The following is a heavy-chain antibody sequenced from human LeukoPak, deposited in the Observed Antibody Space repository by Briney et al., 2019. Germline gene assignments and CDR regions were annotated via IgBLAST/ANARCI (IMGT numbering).Heavy chain of an antibody. J-gene: IGHJ3*02. CDR2: INPNSGGT. CDR3: ATYNWNVGGAFDI. Sequence: ASVKVSCKASGYTFTGYYMHWVRQAPGQGLEWMGWINPNSGGTNYAQKFQGRVTMTRDTSISTAYMELRSLRSDDTAVYYCATYNWNVGGAFDIWGQGTMVTVSS. CDR1: GYTFTGYY. D-gene: IGHD1-1*01. V-gene: IGHV1-2*02.